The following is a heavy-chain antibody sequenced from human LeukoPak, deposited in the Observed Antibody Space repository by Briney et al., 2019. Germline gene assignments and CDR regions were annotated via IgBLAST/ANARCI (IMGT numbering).Heavy chain of an antibody. Sequence: PGGSLRLSCAASGVTFSTYAMSGVRQDPGEGLEGGSVISGCGGSTYYTDSVKGRFTISRDNSKNTLYLQMNSLRAEDTAVYYCAREKRVDIVVVPAADEYYYYMDVWGKGTTVTVSS. CDR2: ISGCGGST. CDR1: GVTFSTYA. J-gene: IGHJ6*03. CDR3: AREKRVDIVVVPAADEYYYYMDV. D-gene: IGHD2-2*03. V-gene: IGHV3-23*01.